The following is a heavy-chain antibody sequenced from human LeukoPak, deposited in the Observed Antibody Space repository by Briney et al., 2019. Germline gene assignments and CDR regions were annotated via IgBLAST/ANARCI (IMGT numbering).Heavy chain of an antibody. J-gene: IGHJ4*02. CDR2: ISGSGGSA. Sequence: GGSLRLSCAASGFTFSSYAMSWVRQAPGKGLEWVSAISGSGGSAYYADSVKGRFTISRDNSKNTLYLQMNSLRAEDTAVYYCAKELAGCSGGSCYSGFDYWGRGTLVTVSS. CDR3: AKELAGCSGGSCYSGFDY. D-gene: IGHD2-15*01. CDR1: GFTFSSYA. V-gene: IGHV3-23*01.